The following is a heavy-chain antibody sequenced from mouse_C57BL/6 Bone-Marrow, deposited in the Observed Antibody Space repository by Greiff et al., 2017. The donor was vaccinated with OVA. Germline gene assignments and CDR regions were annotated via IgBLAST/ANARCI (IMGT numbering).Heavy chain of an antibody. V-gene: IGHV1-39*01. CDR2: INPNYGTT. J-gene: IGHJ1*03. Sequence: EVQLKESGPELVKPGASVKLSCKASGYSFTDYYMNWVKQSNGKSLEWIGVINPNYGTTSYNQKFKGKATLTVDQSSSTAYMQLNSLTSEDSAVYYCARWCTTVVAPGVWGTGTTVTVSS. CDR1: GYSFTDYY. D-gene: IGHD1-1*01. CDR3: ARWCTTVVAPGV.